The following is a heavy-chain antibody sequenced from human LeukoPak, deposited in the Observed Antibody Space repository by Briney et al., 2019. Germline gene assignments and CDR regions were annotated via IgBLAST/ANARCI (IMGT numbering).Heavy chain of an antibody. V-gene: IGHV3-9*01. CDR1: GFTFDDYA. J-gene: IGHJ4*02. Sequence: PGGSLRLSCAASGFTFDDYAMHWVRQAPGKGLEWVSGISWNSGSIGYADSVKGRFTISRDNAKNSPYLQMNSLRAEDTAVYYCARDLSPSTTEMDYWGQGTLVTVSS. CDR3: ARDLSPSTTEMDY. CDR2: ISWNSGSI. D-gene: IGHD4-11*01.